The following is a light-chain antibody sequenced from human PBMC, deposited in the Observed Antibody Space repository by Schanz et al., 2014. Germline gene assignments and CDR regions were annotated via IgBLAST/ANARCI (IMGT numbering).Light chain of an antibody. CDR2: EVN. CDR1: SSDVGGYNY. V-gene: IGLV2-8*01. CDR3: SSYAGNNKLL. J-gene: IGLJ2*01. Sequence: QSVLTQPASVSGSPGQSITISCTGTSSDVGGYNYVSWYEQHPGKAPKLMINEVNKRPSGVPDRFSGSKSGNTAFLTVSGLQAEDEVDYYCSSYAGNNKLLFGGGTKLTVL.